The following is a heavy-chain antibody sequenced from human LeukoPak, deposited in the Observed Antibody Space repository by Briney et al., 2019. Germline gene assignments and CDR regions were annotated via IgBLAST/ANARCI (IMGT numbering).Heavy chain of an antibody. CDR2: LYSGGST. CDR1: GFTVTSNY. J-gene: IGHJ4*02. Sequence: QPGGSLRLSCAASGFTVTSNYMSWVRQAPGKGLEWVSILYSGGSTYYADSVKGRFTISRDNSKNTLYLQMNSLRAEDTAVYYCARDIYSSSWYPLVYWGQGTLVTVSS. D-gene: IGHD6-13*01. V-gene: IGHV3-53*05. CDR3: ARDIYSSSWYPLVY.